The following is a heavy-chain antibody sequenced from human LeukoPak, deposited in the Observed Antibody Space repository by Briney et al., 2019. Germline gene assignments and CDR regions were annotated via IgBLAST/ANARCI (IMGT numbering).Heavy chain of an antibody. CDR2: MNPNSGNT. D-gene: IGHD2-2*01. CDR1: GYTFTSYD. Sequence: GASVKVSCKASGYTFTSYDINWVRQATGQGLEWMGWMNPNSGNTGYAQKFQGRVTITRNTSISTAYMELSSLRSEDTAVYYWARGFYCSSTSCYYWFDPWGQGTLVTVSS. V-gene: IGHV1-8*03. CDR3: ARGFYCSSTSCYYWFDP. J-gene: IGHJ5*02.